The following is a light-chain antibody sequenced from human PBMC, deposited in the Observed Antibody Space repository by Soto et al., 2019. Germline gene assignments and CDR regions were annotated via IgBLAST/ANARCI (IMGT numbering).Light chain of an antibody. CDR1: QNISNS. V-gene: IGKV1-39*01. CDR3: QQSYSTPFT. Sequence: DIQMTQSPSSLCAAVGDRVTITCRASQNISNSLNWYQQRPGKAPKLLIYAASNLQSGVPSGFSGSGSGTDFTLTISSLQADDFATYYCQQSYSTPFTFGPGTKVDIK. CDR2: AAS. J-gene: IGKJ3*01.